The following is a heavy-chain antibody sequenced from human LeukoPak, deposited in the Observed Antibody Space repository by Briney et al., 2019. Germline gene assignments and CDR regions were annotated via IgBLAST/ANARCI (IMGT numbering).Heavy chain of an antibody. J-gene: IGHJ6*03. V-gene: IGHV3-21*01. D-gene: IGHD2-21*01. CDR2: IRSYRSYI. CDR1: GFTFDTYN. CDR3: ARYSEVYYYVHV. Sequence: GGSLRLSCAASGFTFDTYNFNWVRQAPGKGLEWVASIRSYRSYIHYADSVKGRFTISRDDAKKSLDLQMNSLRAEDKAVYFCARYSEVYYYVHVWGAGTTVIVSS.